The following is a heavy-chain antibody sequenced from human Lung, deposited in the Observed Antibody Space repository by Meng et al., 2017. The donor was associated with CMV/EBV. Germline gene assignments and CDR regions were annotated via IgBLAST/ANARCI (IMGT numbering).Heavy chain of an antibody. V-gene: IGHV4-39*01. Sequence: SXTLSLXCTVSGGSISSTYYYWGWIRQPPGRGLEWIGSLYYSGSTYYNPSLKSRVTVSVDTSKNQFSLKLTSVTAADTAIYYCARHHTYYFASGPNYYFDYWXQGTXVTVSS. J-gene: IGHJ4*02. CDR1: GGSISSTYYY. D-gene: IGHD3-10*01. CDR2: LYYSGST. CDR3: ARHHTYYFASGPNYYFDY.